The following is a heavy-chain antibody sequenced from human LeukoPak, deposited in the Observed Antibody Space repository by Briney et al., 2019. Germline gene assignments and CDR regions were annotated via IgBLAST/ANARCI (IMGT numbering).Heavy chain of an antibody. CDR1: GYTFTTYN. V-gene: IGHV1-8*01. D-gene: IGHD3-10*01. Sequence: GASVKVSCKASGYTFTTYNINWVRQATGQRLEWMGWMNPSTGNTGYAQRFQGRVTMTRNTSIGTAYMELSSLTSDDTAVYYCARGPALVRGVITASGGDYWGQGVLVTVSS. CDR2: MNPSTGNT. J-gene: IGHJ4*02. CDR3: ARGPALVRGVITASGGDY.